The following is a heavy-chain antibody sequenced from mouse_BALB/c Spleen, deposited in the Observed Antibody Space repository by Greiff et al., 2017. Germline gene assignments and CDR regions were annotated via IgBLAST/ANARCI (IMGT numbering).Heavy chain of an antibody. Sequence: QLQESGPELVKPGASVKMSCKASGYTFTDYYMTWVKQSHGKSLEWIGDINPNNGDTFYNQKFKGKSTLSVDKSSSTAYLQLNSLTSEDSAVYDCAKDYYGSSYVLDYWGQGTTLTVSS. CDR2: INPNNGDT. CDR1: GYTFTDYY. V-gene: IGHV1-26*01. D-gene: IGHD1-1*01. J-gene: IGHJ2*01. CDR3: AKDYYGSSYVLDY.